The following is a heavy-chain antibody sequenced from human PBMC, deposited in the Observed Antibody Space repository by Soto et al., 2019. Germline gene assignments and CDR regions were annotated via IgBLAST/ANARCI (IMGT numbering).Heavy chain of an antibody. CDR3: ARDRVVVPGWFDP. D-gene: IGHD3-3*01. J-gene: IGHJ5*02. CDR2: ISAYNGNT. Sequence: QVQLVQSGAEVKKPGASVKVSCKASGYTFGSYGMTWVRQAPGQGLEWMGWISAYNGNTDYAQKFQGRVTLTTDTSTDTAYMKLGSLRSDDTAVYYCARDRVVVPGWFDPWGQGTLVTVSS. V-gene: IGHV1-18*01. CDR1: GYTFGSYG.